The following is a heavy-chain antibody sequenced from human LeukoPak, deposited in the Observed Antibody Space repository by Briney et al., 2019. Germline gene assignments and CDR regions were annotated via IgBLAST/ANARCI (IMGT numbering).Heavy chain of an antibody. CDR1: GGSISTYY. CDR2: MHTSGST. D-gene: IGHD3-10*01. CDR3: ARSRPYGSGKFAWFDP. V-gene: IGHV4-4*07. J-gene: IGHJ5*02. Sequence: PSETLSLTCTVSGGSISTYYWSWIRQPAGKGLEWIGRMHTSGSTNYNPSLKSRVTMSVDTSKNQFSLKLSSVTAADTAVYYCARSRPYGSGKFAWFDPWGQGTLVTVSS.